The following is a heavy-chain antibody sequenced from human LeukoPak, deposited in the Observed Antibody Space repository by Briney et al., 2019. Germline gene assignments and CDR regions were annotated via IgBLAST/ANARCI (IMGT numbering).Heavy chain of an antibody. CDR2: IYYSGST. V-gene: IGHV4-59*08. D-gene: IGHD6-13*01. Sequence: SETLSLTCTVSGGSISSYYWSWIRQPPGKGLEWIGYIYYSGSTNYNPSLKSRVTISVDTSKNQFSLKLSSVTAADTAVYYCARRSSWYFFDYWGQGTLVTVSS. CDR3: ARRSSWYFFDY. CDR1: GGSISSYY. J-gene: IGHJ4*02.